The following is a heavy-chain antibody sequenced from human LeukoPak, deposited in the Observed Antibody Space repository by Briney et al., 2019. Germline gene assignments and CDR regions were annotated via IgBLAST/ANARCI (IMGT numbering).Heavy chain of an antibody. J-gene: IGHJ4*02. CDR3: ARAYCYGSSGSDY. CDR2: ISSSGSTI. Sequence: GGSLRLSCAASGFTFSSYEMNWVRQAPGKGLEWVSYISSSGSTIYYADSVKGRFTISRDNAKNSLYLQMNGLRAEDTAVYYCARAYCYGSSGSDYWGQGTLVTVSS. CDR1: GFTFSSYE. V-gene: IGHV3-48*03. D-gene: IGHD3-22*01.